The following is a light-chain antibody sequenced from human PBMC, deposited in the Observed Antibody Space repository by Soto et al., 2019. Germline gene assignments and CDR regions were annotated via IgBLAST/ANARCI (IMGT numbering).Light chain of an antibody. CDR3: QQFSSYPLT. CDR2: GAS. J-gene: IGKJ4*01. CDR1: QSISNNY. Sequence: TRLTQFPCSLSLSPGERATLSCRASQSISNNYLAWYQQKPGQAPRLLIYGASSRATGIPDRFSGGGSGTDFTLTISGLEPEDFAVYYCQQFSSYPLTFAGGTKVHI. V-gene: IGKV3-20*01.